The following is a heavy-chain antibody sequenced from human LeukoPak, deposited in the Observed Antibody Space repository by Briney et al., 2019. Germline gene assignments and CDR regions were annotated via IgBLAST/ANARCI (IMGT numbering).Heavy chain of an antibody. Sequence: GGSLILSCAASGLTVSSYYMSWVRQAPGKGLEWVSVIYGGGGTYYADSAKGRFAISRDNSKNTLYLQISSLRAEDTAIYYCTRHQYDAFEIWGQGTMVTVSS. D-gene: IGHD4-11*01. CDR1: GLTVSSYY. CDR3: TRHQYDAFEI. CDR2: IYGGGGT. J-gene: IGHJ3*02. V-gene: IGHV3-53*01.